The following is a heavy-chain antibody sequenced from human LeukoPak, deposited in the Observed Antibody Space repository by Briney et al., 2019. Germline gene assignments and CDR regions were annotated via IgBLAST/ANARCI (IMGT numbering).Heavy chain of an antibody. J-gene: IGHJ4*02. D-gene: IGHD2-15*01. Sequence: ASVKVSCKASGYTFTSYDINWVRQAPGQGLEWMGWISAYNGNTNYAQKLQGRGTMTTDTSTSTAYMELRSLRSDDTAVYYCARGYCSGGSCYSGYWGQETLVTVSS. CDR2: ISAYNGNT. CDR3: ARGYCSGGSCYSGY. V-gene: IGHV1-18*01. CDR1: GYTFTSYD.